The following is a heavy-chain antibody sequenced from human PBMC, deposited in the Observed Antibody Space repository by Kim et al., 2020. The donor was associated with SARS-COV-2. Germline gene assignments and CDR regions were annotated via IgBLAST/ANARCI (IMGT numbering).Heavy chain of an antibody. CDR2: FDPEDGET. CDR3: ATFGSWLRLNDY. D-gene: IGHD5-12*01. CDR1: GYTLTELS. Sequence: ASVKVSCKVSGYTLTELSMHWVRQAPGKGLEWMGGFDPEDGETIYAQKFQGRVTMTEDTSTDTAYMELSSLRSEDTTVYYCATFGSWLRLNDYWGQGTLVTVSS. J-gene: IGHJ4*02. V-gene: IGHV1-24*01.